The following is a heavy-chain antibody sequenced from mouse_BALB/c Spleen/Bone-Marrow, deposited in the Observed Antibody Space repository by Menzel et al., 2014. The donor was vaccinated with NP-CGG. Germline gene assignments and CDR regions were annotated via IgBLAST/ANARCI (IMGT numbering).Heavy chain of an antibody. Sequence: QVQLQQSGAELVKPGASVKLSCKASGYTFTSYYIYWVKQRPGQGLEWIGEINPCNGGTNFNEKFNSKATLTVDKSSSTAYMQLSSLTSEDSAVYYCTRSNGNWFAYWGQGTLVTVSA. CDR1: GYTFTSYY. D-gene: IGHD2-1*01. J-gene: IGHJ3*01. CDR2: INPCNGGT. CDR3: TRSNGNWFAY. V-gene: IGHV1S81*02.